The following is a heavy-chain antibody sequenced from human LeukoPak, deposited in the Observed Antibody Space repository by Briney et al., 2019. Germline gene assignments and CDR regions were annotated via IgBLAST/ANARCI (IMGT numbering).Heavy chain of an antibody. J-gene: IGHJ4*02. CDR3: ARAIMGASDY. V-gene: IGHV4-59*01. D-gene: IGHD1-26*01. CDR1: GGSISSYY. Sequence: PETLSLTCTVSGGSISSYYWSWIRQPPGKGLEWIGYIYYSGSTNYNPPLKSRVTISVDTSKNQFSLKLSSVTAADTAVYYCARAIMGASDYWGQGTLVTVSS. CDR2: IYYSGST.